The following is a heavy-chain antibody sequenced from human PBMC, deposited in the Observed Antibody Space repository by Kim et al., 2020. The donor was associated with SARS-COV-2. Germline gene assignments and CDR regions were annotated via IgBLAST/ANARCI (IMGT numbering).Heavy chain of an antibody. J-gene: IGHJ4*02. CDR3: AKDGDRSMVRGAIDY. V-gene: IGHV3-23*01. Sequence: GGSLRLSCAASGFTFSSYAMSWVRQAPGKGLEWVSAISGSGGSTYYADSVKGRFTISRDNSKNTLYLQMNSLRAEDTAVYYCAKDGDRSMVRGAIDYWGQGTLVTVSS. CDR1: GFTFSSYA. D-gene: IGHD3-10*01. CDR2: ISGSGGST.